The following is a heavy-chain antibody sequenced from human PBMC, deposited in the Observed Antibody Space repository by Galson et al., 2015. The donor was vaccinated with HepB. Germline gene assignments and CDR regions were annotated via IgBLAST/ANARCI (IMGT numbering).Heavy chain of an antibody. J-gene: IGHJ4*02. CDR1: GFTFSSYA. Sequence: SLRLSCAASGFTFSSYAMTWVRQAPGKGLEWVSAISGSDVSTYYAGSVKGRFTISRDISKNTLYLQMNSLRAEVTAVYYCASGSGIYPFPFDYWGQGTLVTVSS. CDR2: ISGSDVST. V-gene: IGHV3-23*01. CDR3: ASGSGIYPFPFDY. D-gene: IGHD1-26*01.